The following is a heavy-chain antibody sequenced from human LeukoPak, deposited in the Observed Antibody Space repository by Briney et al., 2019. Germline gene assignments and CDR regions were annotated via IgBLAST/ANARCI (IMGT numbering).Heavy chain of an antibody. CDR3: ARDALLWFGELADSDAFDI. J-gene: IGHJ3*02. CDR1: GYTFTSYG. V-gene: IGHV1-2*02. CDR2: INPNSGGT. D-gene: IGHD3-10*01. Sequence: GASVKVSCKASGYTFTSYGISWVRQAPGQGPEWMGWINPNSGGTNYAQKFQGRVTMTRDTSISTAYMELSRLRSDDTAVYYCARDALLWFGELADSDAFDIWGQGTMVTVSS.